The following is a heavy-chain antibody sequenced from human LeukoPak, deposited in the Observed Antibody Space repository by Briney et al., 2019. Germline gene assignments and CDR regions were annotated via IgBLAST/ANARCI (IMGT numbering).Heavy chain of an antibody. J-gene: IGHJ4*02. CDR2: IAYDGSRA. V-gene: IGHV3-33*01. CDR3: TRYNNDHFDY. Sequence: QPGRSLRLSCAGSGFTFGGYGMHWFRQTPGKGLEGLAVIAYDGSRAFYADSVKGRFTISRDNSKNTMSVQMDDLRAEDTAVYYCTRYNNDHFDYWGQGTLVTVSS. CDR1: GFTFGGYG. D-gene: IGHD1-14*01.